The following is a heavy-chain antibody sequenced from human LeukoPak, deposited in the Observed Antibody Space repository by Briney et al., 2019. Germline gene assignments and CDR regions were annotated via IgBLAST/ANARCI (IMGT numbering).Heavy chain of an antibody. CDR1: GFTFSSYS. D-gene: IGHD1-26*01. J-gene: IGHJ4*02. Sequence: GGSLRLSCAASGFTFSSYSMNWVRQAPGKGLEWVSSISSSSSYIYYADSVKGRFTISRDNAKNSLYLQMNSLRAEDTAVYYCARDPYSGSYSSSAEGIYWGQGTLVTVSS. CDR2: ISSSSSYI. CDR3: ARDPYSGSYSSSAEGIY. V-gene: IGHV3-21*01.